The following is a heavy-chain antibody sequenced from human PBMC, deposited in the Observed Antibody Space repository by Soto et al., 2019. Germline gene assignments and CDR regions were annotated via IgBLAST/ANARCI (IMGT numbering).Heavy chain of an antibody. J-gene: IGHJ4*02. D-gene: IGHD3-22*01. CDR2: ISFTGDT. CDR1: GGSVSSGAYY. V-gene: IGHV4-61*08. Sequence: SETLSLTCTVFGGSVSSGAYYWTWIRQAPGKGLEWIGYISFTGDTTYNPSLRSRVAIAVDTSKNQFSLRLRSATAADTALYYCSRGGHYYESRFWGQGTLVTVSS. CDR3: SRGGHYYESRF.